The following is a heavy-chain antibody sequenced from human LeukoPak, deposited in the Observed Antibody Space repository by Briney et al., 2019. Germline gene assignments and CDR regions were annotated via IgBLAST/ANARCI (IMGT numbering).Heavy chain of an antibody. CDR2: INTDGRST. J-gene: IGHJ4*02. CDR3: ARGRELVDY. Sequence: GGSLRLSCAASGFTFRSYWMHWVRQAPGKGLVWVSRINTDGRSTSYADSVKGRFTISRDNAKNTLFLQMNSLRAEDTPVYYCARGRELVDYWGRGTLVTVSS. D-gene: IGHD1-26*01. V-gene: IGHV3-74*01. CDR1: GFTFRSYW.